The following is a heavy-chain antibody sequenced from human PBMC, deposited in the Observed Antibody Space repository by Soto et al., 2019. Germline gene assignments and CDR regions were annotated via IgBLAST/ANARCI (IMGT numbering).Heavy chain of an antibody. V-gene: IGHV3-33*01. CDR3: ARDWRSEYSSSSYLSYYMDV. CDR2: IWYDGSNK. CDR1: GFTFSSYG. Sequence: GGSLRLSCAASGFTFSSYGMHWVRQAPGKGLEWEAVIWYDGSNKYYADSVKGRFTISRDNSKDTLYLQMNSLRAEDTAVYYCARDWRSEYSSSSYLSYYMDVWGKGTTVTVSS. J-gene: IGHJ6*03. D-gene: IGHD6-6*01.